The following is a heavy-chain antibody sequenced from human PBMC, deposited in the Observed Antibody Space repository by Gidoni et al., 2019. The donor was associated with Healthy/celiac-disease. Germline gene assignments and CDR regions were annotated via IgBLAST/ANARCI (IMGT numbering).Heavy chain of an antibody. V-gene: IGHV2-5*02. CDR1: GVSLSTSGVG. Sequence: QITLEESGPTLVPPTQTLTLTCTFSGVSLSTSGVGVGWIRQPPGKALEWLALIYWDDDKRYSPSLKSRLTITKDTSKNQVVLTMTNMDPVDTATYYCAHKWGPGFSDAFDIWGQGTMVTVSS. D-gene: IGHD1-26*01. J-gene: IGHJ3*02. CDR2: IYWDDDK. CDR3: AHKWGPGFSDAFDI.